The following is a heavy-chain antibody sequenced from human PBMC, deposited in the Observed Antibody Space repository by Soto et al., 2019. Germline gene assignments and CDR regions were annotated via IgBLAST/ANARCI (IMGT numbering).Heavy chain of an antibody. CDR1: GYTFTNYY. CDR2: INLNGGST. Sequence: QVQLVQSGAEVKKPGASVRVSCKASGYTFTNYYIDWVRQAPGQGLEWMGIINLNGGSTTYVQKFQGRVTKTRDTSTSAVYMDLSSLRSDDTAVYYCARAACTTVTNRLNDVFDVWGQGTMVTVSS. J-gene: IGHJ3*01. D-gene: IGHD4-4*01. CDR3: ARAACTTVTNRLNDVFDV. V-gene: IGHV1-46*03.